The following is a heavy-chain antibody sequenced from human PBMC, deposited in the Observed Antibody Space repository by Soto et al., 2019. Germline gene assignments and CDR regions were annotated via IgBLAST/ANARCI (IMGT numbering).Heavy chain of an antibody. D-gene: IGHD4-4*01. CDR1: GYSFTNYF. CDR3: ARHRLTTNDAFDL. V-gene: IGHV5-10-1*01. Sequence: GESLKISCKGSGYSFTNYFITWVRQMPGKGLEWMGRVDPSESYTNYSPSFQGHVTISADTSISTAYLQWSSLKASDNAMYYCARHRLTTNDAFDLWGQGTMVT. CDR2: VDPSESYT. J-gene: IGHJ3*01.